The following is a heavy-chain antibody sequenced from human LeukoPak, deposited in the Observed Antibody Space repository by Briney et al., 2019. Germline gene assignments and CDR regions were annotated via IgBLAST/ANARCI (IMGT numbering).Heavy chain of an antibody. V-gene: IGHV1-46*01. CDR1: GYTFPSYF. CDR3: ATYYGSGSYYNYYYYYGMDV. J-gene: IGHJ6*02. Sequence: ASVKVSCKASGYTFPSYFMHWVRQAPGQGLEWMGIINPSGGSTSYAQKFQGRVTMTRDTSTSTVYMELSSLRSEDTAVYYCATYYGSGSYYNYYYYYGMDVWGQGTTVTVSS. CDR2: INPSGGST. D-gene: IGHD3-10*01.